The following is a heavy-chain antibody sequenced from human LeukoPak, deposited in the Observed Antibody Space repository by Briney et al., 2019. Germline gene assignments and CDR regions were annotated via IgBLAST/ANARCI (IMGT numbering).Heavy chain of an antibody. CDR2: ISYDATNK. D-gene: IGHD3-10*01. CDR3: AKESWSTDSGKGAFDI. Sequence: PGGSLRLSCAASGFTFSSYGIHWVRQAPGKGLEWVAFISYDATNKYFTDSVKGRFTISRDNSEKTLYLQMNSLRPEDTAVYYCAKESWSTDSGKGAFDIWGQGSMVTVSS. V-gene: IGHV3-30*18. CDR1: GFTFSSYG. J-gene: IGHJ3*02.